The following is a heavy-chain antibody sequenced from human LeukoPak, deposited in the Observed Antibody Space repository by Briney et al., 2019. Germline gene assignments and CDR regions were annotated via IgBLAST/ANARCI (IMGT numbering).Heavy chain of an antibody. Sequence: PSETLSLTCTVSGGSISSYCWSWIRKPPGKGLEWIGYIYYSGSTNYNPSLKSRVTISVDTSTNQSSLKLSSVSAADTAVYYCARHVHGSGSYLWFDPWGQGTLVTVSS. J-gene: IGHJ5*02. CDR3: ARHVHGSGSYLWFDP. CDR2: IYYSGST. CDR1: GGSISSYC. D-gene: IGHD3-10*01. V-gene: IGHV4-59*08.